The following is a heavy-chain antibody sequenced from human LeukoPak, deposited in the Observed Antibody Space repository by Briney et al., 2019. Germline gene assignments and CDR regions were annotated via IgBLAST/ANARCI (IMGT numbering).Heavy chain of an antibody. V-gene: IGHV3-9*01. CDR2: ISWNSGSI. D-gene: IGHD1-26*01. Sequence: PGRSLRLSRAASGFTFDDFAMHLVRQAPGKGLEWVAGISWNSGSIGYADSVKGRFTISRDNAKNSLYLQMNSVRAEDTALYYCAKGYSGSYRNWFDPWGQGTLVTVSS. CDR1: GFTFDDFA. CDR3: AKGYSGSYRNWFDP. J-gene: IGHJ5*02.